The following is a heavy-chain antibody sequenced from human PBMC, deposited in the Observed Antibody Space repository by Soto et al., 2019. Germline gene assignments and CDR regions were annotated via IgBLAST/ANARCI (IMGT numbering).Heavy chain of an antibody. CDR3: ARGGPPIDY. D-gene: IGHD3-10*01. CDR2: INAGNGNT. J-gene: IGHJ4*02. CDR1: GYTFTSYA. Sequence: ASVKVSCKASGYTFTSYAMHWVRQAPGQRLEWMGWINAGNGNTKHSQKFQGRVTITRDTSASTAYMELSSLRSEDTAVYYCARGGPPIDYWGQGTLVTVSS. V-gene: IGHV1-3*01.